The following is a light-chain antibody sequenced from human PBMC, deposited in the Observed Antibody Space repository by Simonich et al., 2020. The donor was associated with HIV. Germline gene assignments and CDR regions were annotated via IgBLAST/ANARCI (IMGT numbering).Light chain of an antibody. CDR1: QSVSSN. Sequence: EIVMTQSPATLSVSPGERATLPCRASQSVSSNLAWYQQKPGQAPRLLIYDASSRATGIPDRFSGSGSGTDFTLTISRLEPEDFAVYYCQQYGSSPYTFGQGTKLEIK. CDR3: QQYGSSPYT. CDR2: DAS. V-gene: IGKV3-20*01. J-gene: IGKJ2*01.